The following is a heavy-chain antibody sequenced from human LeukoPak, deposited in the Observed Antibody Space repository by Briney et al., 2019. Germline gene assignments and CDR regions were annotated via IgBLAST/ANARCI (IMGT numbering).Heavy chain of an antibody. CDR1: GGSISSSIYY. J-gene: IGHJ5*02. CDR2: IYYSGSA. Sequence: PSETLSLTCTVSGGSISSSIYYWGWIRQPPGKGLEWIGNIYYSGSAYYNSSLKSRVTISVDTSKNQFFLKLSSVTAADTAIYYCARRGISHYYDGNWFDPWGQGTLVTVSS. CDR3: ARRGISHYYDGNWFDP. V-gene: IGHV4-39*01. D-gene: IGHD3-22*01.